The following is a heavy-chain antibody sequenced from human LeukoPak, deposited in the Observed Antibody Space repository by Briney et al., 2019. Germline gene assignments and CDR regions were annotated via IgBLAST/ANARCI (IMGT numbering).Heavy chain of an antibody. CDR3: ARGSLLYSSSWYNWFDP. CDR1: GGSFSVYY. CDR2: INHSGST. J-gene: IGHJ5*02. Sequence: SETLSLTCAVYGGSFSVYYWSWIRQPPGKGLEWIGEINHSGSTNYNPSLKSRVTISVDTSKNQFSLKLSFVTAADTAVYYCARGSLLYSSSWYNWFDPWGQGTLVTVSS. V-gene: IGHV4-34*01. D-gene: IGHD6-13*01.